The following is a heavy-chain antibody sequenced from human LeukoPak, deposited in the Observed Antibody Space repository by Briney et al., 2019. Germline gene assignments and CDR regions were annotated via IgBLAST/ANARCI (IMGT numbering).Heavy chain of an antibody. Sequence: GESLKISCAASGFTFSSYSMNWVRQAPGKGLEWVSSISSRSSYIYYADSVKGRFTISRDNAKNSLYLQMNSLRAEDTAVCYCARDRDYGDYRDAFDIWGQGTMVTVSS. CDR3: ARDRDYGDYRDAFDI. CDR2: ISSRSSYI. CDR1: GFTFSSYS. V-gene: IGHV3-21*01. J-gene: IGHJ3*02. D-gene: IGHD4-17*01.